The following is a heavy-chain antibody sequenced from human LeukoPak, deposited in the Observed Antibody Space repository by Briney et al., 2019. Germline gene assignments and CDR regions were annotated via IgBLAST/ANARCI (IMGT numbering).Heavy chain of an antibody. CDR1: GFIFRTHA. CDR2: ITITDGGA. Sequence: GGSLRPSCTASGFIFRTHAMSWVRQAPGKGLEWLSTITITDGGAYYIDSVKGRFTMSRDNSKNTLYLQMNSLRAEDTAVYYCTREAWRPYLDYWGQGTLVTVSS. J-gene: IGHJ4*02. D-gene: IGHD3-3*01. CDR3: TREAWRPYLDY. V-gene: IGHV3-23*01.